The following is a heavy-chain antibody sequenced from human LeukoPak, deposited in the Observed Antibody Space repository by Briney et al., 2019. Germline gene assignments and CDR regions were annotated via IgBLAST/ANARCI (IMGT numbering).Heavy chain of an antibody. J-gene: IGHJ2*01. CDR2: IYYSGST. Sequence: SETLSLTCTVSGESISSYYWSWIRQPPGKGLEWIGYIYYSGSTYYNPSLKSRVTISVDTSKNQFSLNLSSVTAADTAVYYCARRRQLGSYWYVDLWGRGTLVTVSS. CDR3: ARRRQLGSYWYVDL. CDR1: GESISSYY. D-gene: IGHD6-6*01. V-gene: IGHV4-59*01.